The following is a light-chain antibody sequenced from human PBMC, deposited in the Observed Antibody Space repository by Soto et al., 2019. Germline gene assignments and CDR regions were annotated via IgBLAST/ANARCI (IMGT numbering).Light chain of an antibody. Sequence: QSALTQPPSASGSPGQSVTISCTGTSSDVGGYNYVSWYQQHPGKAPKLMIYEVSKRPSGVPDRFSGSKSGNTASLTVSGLQAEDEADYYCSSYAGSDTPYAFGPGTKLTVL. CDR3: SSYAGSDTPYA. CDR2: EVS. J-gene: IGLJ1*01. CDR1: SSDVGGYNY. V-gene: IGLV2-8*01.